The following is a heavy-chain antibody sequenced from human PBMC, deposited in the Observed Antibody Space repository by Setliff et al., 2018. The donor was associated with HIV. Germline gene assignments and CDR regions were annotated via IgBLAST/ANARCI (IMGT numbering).Heavy chain of an antibody. V-gene: IGHV1-8*02. CDR2: MNPNSGNT. D-gene: IGHD3-10*01. Sequence: ASVKVSCKASGYTFTSYDINWVRQATGQGLEWMGWMNPNSGNTGYAQKFQGRLTMTRNTSISTAYMELSSLTSEDTAVYYCASGKGVRGVIIRGGLDVWGKGTTVTVSS. J-gene: IGHJ6*04. CDR1: GYTFTSYD. CDR3: ASGKGVRGVIIRGGLDV.